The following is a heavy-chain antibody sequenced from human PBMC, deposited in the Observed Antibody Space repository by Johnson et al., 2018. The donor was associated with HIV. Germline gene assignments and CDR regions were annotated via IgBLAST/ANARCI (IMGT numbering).Heavy chain of an antibody. D-gene: IGHD2-8*02. CDR1: GFTFSNYG. Sequence: QVQLVESGGGVIRPGGSLRLSCATSGFTFSNYGMHWVRQAPGKGLEWVSVIYSGGSTYYADSVKGRFTISRDSSKNTLYLQMNSLRAEDTSVYYCARDLVRASHAFDIWGQGTMVTVSS. V-gene: IGHV3-NL1*01. J-gene: IGHJ3*02. CDR3: ARDLVRASHAFDI. CDR2: IYSGGST.